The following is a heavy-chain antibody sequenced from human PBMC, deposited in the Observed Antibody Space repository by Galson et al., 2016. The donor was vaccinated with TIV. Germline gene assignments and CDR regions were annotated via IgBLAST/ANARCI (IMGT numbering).Heavy chain of an antibody. D-gene: IGHD2-2*01. Sequence: SGKVSCKASGYSFTSYGIHWMRQAPGQRLEWMGWINTATGYTKYSQNFQDRITITRDTSASTAYMELSSLRSEDTAMYYCARLGYCSSISCFRFDPWGQGTLVSVSS. CDR1: GYSFTSYG. CDR2: INTATGYT. V-gene: IGHV1-3*04. CDR3: ARLGYCSSISCFRFDP. J-gene: IGHJ5*02.